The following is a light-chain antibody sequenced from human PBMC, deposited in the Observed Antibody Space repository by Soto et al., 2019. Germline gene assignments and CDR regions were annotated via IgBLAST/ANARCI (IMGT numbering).Light chain of an antibody. CDR3: QQYYTTPIT. J-gene: IGKJ3*01. V-gene: IGKV4-1*01. Sequence: DIVMTQSPDSLAVSLGERATINCKSSQSVLYSSNNKDYLAWYQQKPGQPPKLLIYWASTRESGVPDRFSGSGSGTDFTLTINSLQAKDVAVYYCQQYYTTPITFGPGTKVDIK. CDR1: QSVLYSSNNKDY. CDR2: WAS.